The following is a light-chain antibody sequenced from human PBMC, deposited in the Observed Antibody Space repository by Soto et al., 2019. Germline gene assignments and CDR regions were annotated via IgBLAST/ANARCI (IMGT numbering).Light chain of an antibody. V-gene: IGKV3-20*01. CDR3: QQYGSSPLT. CDR2: GAS. J-gene: IGKJ4*01. Sequence: EIVLAQSPGTLSLSPGERATLSCRASQSISSSYLTWYQQKPGQAPRLLIYGASSRATGIPDKFSGNGSEAVFTLTISRLEPEDFAVYYCQQYGSSPLTFGGGTKVDIK. CDR1: QSISSSY.